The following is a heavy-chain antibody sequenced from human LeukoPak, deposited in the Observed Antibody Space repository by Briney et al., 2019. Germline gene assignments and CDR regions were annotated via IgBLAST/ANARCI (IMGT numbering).Heavy chain of an antibody. V-gene: IGHV4-38-2*02. Sequence: SETLSLTCTISGYSMSSGYYWGWIRQPPGKGLEWIGSIYHSGSTYYNPSLKSRVTISLDTSENQFSLKLSSVTAADTAVYYCATDLYSSGWGYFDYWGQGTLVTVSS. CDR3: ATDLYSSGWGYFDY. CDR1: GYSMSSGYY. CDR2: IYHSGST. D-gene: IGHD6-19*01. J-gene: IGHJ4*02.